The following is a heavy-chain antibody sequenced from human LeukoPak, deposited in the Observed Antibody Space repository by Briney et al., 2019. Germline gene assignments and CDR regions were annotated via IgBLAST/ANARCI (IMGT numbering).Heavy chain of an antibody. J-gene: IGHJ3*02. V-gene: IGHV3-30*04. CDR2: ISYDGSNK. Sequence: QPGGSLRLSCAASGFTFSSYAMHWVRQAPGKGLEWVAVISYDGSNKYYADSVKGRFTISRDNSKNTLYLQMNSLRAEDTAVYYCARAVWELLNAFDIWGQGTMVTVSS. CDR3: ARAVWELLNAFDI. D-gene: IGHD1-26*01. CDR1: GFTFSSYA.